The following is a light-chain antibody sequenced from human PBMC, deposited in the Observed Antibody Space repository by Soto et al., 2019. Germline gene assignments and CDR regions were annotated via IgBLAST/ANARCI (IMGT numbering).Light chain of an antibody. CDR1: NSDAGAFNY. V-gene: IGLV2-14*03. CDR2: DVS. Sequence: QSALTQPASVSGSPGQSITFSCTGSNSDAGAFNYFSWYQHYPGKAPKLIIFDVSIRPSGVSNRFSGTKSGSTASLTISGLQAEDEADYYCSSFTSITTPHVVFGGGTQLTVL. J-gene: IGLJ2*01. CDR3: SSFTSITTPHVV.